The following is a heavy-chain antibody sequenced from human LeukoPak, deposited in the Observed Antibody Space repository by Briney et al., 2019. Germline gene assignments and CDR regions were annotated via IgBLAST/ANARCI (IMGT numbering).Heavy chain of an antibody. J-gene: IGHJ3*02. CDR2: ISHTNTHI. V-gene: IGHV3-21*01. D-gene: IGHD2-8*01. CDR1: GFTFSTYA. CDR3: ARDCMYCTNGDAFDI. Sequence: GGTLRLSCAASGFTFSTYAMSWVRQAPGKGLEWVSSISHTNTHIYYADSLTGRFTISRDNAKNSLYLQMNSLRAEDTAVYYCARDCMYCTNGDAFDIWGQGTMVTVSS.